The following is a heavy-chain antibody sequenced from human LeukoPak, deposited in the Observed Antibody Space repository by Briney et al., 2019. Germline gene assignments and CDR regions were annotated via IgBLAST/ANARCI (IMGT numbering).Heavy chain of an antibody. CDR1: GYTFTSYA. D-gene: IGHD2-2*01. V-gene: IGHV7-4-1*02. CDR3: ARDINYCSSTSCYWRDEAHAFDI. J-gene: IGHJ3*02. Sequence: GASVKVSCKASGYTFTSYAMNWVRQAPGQGLEWMGWINTNTGNPTYAQGFTGRFVFSLDTSVSTAYLQISSLKAEDTAVYYCARDINYCSSTSCYWRDEAHAFDIWGQGTMVTVSS. CDR2: INTNTGNP.